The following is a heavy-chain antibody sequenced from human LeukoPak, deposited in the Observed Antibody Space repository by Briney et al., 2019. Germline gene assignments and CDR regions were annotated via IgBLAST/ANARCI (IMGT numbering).Heavy chain of an antibody. CDR3: AIVNWNYKGRRGYYVNDDY. V-gene: IGHV1-8*01. CDR1: GYTFTSYN. J-gene: IGHJ4*02. CDR2: MNPNSGNT. Sequence: ASVKVSCKASGYTFTSYNINWVRQSTGQGLEWMGGMNPNSGNTGYAQKLQGRVTMTRNTSISTAYMELSSLRSEDTAVYYCAIVNWNYKGRRGYYVNDDYWGQGTLVTVSS. D-gene: IGHD1-1*01.